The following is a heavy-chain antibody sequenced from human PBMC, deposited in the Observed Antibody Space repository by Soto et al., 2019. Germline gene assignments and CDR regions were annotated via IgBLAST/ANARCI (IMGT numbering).Heavy chain of an antibody. D-gene: IGHD5-18*01. CDR2: ISHDGSNK. CDR3: AKDRDTAMVAYYIDY. CDR1: GFTFSSSG. J-gene: IGHJ4*02. Sequence: PGGSLRLSCAASGFTFSSSGMHWVRQAPGKGLEWVAVISHDGSNKYYADSVKGRFTISRDNSNNTMYLQMNSMRAEDTAVYYCAKDRDTAMVAYYIDYCGQGTMVTVSS. V-gene: IGHV3-30*18.